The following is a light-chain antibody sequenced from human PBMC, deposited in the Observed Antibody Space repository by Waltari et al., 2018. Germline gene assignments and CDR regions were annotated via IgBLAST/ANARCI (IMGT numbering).Light chain of an antibody. CDR1: SSDVGFYNR. J-gene: IGLJ1*01. CDR3: SSYTSSNTYL. V-gene: IGLV2-18*02. CDR2: EVT. Sequence: QSALTQPPSVSGSPGQSVTISCPGTSSDVGFYNRVSWYQQSPGTAPKLMIYEVTNRPSGVPDRFSGSKSGDTASLTISGLQAEDEADYYCSSYTSSNTYLFGTGTKVTVL.